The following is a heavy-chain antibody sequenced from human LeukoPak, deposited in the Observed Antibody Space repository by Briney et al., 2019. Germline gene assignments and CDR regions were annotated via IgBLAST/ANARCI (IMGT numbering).Heavy chain of an antibody. Sequence: GGSLRLSCAASGFTVSSNYMSWVRQAPGKGLEWVSVIYSGGSTYYADSVKGRFTISRDNSKNTLYLQMNSLRAEDTAAYYCARVYLERLTAGYFDHWGQGTWVTVSP. CDR3: ARVYLERLTAGYFDH. V-gene: IGHV3-53*01. J-gene: IGHJ4*02. D-gene: IGHD2-8*01. CDR2: IYSGGST. CDR1: GFTVSSNY.